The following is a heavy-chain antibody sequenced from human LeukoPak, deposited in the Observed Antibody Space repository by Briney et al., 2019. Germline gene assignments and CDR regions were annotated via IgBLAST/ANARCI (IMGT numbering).Heavy chain of an antibody. D-gene: IGHD5-18*01. Sequence: SETLSLTCTVSGGSISSSSAYWGCIRQPPGKGLEWIGSIYYSKNTYYNPSLKSRVTISADTSKNQFSLTLGSMSATDTAVYYCVSPRGFSYGYFDYWGQGTLVTVSS. CDR3: VSPRGFSYGYFDY. CDR1: GGSISSSSAY. J-gene: IGHJ4*02. CDR2: IYYSKNT. V-gene: IGHV4-39*01.